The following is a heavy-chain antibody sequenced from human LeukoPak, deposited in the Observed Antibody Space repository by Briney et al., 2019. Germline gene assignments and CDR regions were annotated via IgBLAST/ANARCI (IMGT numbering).Heavy chain of an antibody. D-gene: IGHD3-22*01. CDR3: ARLPRLTYYYDSSDYYYHDS. V-gene: IGHV4-39*01. CDR1: GVSISSSNSY. CDR2: IYYSGNT. Sequence: PSETLSLTCTVSGVSISSSNSYWGWIRQPSGKGLEWIGSIYYSGNTYYNASLKSQVSISIDTSKNQFSLKLSSVTAADTAVYYCARLPRLTYYYDSSDYYYHDSWGQGTLVTVSS. J-gene: IGHJ5*01.